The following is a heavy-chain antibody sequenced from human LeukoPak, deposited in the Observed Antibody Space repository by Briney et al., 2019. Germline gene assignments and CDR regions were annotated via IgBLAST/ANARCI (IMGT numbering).Heavy chain of an antibody. CDR2: INWNGGST. CDR1: GFTFDDYG. V-gene: IGHV3-20*04. CDR3: ARDKTSSEFYAFDI. D-gene: IGHD2-15*01. Sequence: GGSLRLSCAASGFTFDDYGMSWVRQAPGKGLEWVSGINWNGGSTGYADSVKGRFTISRDNAKNSLYLQMNSLRAEDTALYYCARDKTSSEFYAFDIWGQGTMVTVSS. J-gene: IGHJ3*02.